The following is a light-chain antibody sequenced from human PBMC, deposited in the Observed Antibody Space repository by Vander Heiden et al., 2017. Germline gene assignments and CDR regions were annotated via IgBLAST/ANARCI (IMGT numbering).Light chain of an antibody. CDR2: DAS. J-gene: IGKJ3*01. V-gene: IGKV1-13*02. Sequence: AIQLTQSPSSLSASVGDRVTITCRASQGIRSALAWYQQKPGKAPKLLIYDASSLESGVPSRFSGSGSGTDFTLTISSLQPEDFATYYCQQCNSYPSYLTFGHGTKVDIK. CDR3: QQCNSYPSYLT. CDR1: QGIRSA.